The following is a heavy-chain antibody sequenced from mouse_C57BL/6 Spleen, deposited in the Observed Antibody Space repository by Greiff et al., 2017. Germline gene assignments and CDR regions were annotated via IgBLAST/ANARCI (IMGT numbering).Heavy chain of an antibody. CDR1: GFTFSSYA. CDR2: ISDGGSYT. CDR3: ARGIYDGYYAYVDY. V-gene: IGHV5-4*03. D-gene: IGHD2-3*01. J-gene: IGHJ2*01. Sequence: EVKLVESGGGLVKPGGSLKLSCAASGFTFSSYAMSWVRQTPEKRLEWVATISDGGSYTYYPDNVKGRFTISRDTAKNNLYLQMSHLKSEDTAMYYGARGIYDGYYAYVDYWGQGTTLTVSS.